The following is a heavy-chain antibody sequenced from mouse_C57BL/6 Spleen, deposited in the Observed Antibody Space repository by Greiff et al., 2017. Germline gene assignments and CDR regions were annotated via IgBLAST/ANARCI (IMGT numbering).Heavy chain of an antibody. V-gene: IGHV1-26*01. J-gene: IGHJ2*01. CDR2: INPNNGGT. CDR1: GYTFTDYY. Sequence: EVQLQQSGPELVKPGASVKISCKASGYTFTDYYMNWVKQSHGKSLEWIGDINPNNGGTSYNQKFKGKATLTVDKSSSTAYMELRSLTSEDSAVYYCARREFITTVVDDYWGQGTTLTVSS. D-gene: IGHD1-1*01. CDR3: ARREFITTVVDDY.